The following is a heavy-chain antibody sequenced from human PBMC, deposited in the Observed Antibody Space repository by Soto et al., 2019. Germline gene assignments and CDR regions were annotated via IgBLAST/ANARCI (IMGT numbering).Heavy chain of an antibody. J-gene: IGHJ2*01. V-gene: IGHV1-18*01. Sequence: QVELVQSGPEVKRPGASVKVSCKASGYTFITSGISWVRQTPGQGLEWMGWISPANGDKKYAQNSKGRVTLTSETSTDTVYMELPNLRSDDTAVYFCARGRYFATTHRQWWYFDFWGRGTLVTVSS. CDR2: ISPANGDK. CDR1: GYTFITSG. CDR3: ARGRYFATTHRQWWYFDF. D-gene: IGHD3-10*01.